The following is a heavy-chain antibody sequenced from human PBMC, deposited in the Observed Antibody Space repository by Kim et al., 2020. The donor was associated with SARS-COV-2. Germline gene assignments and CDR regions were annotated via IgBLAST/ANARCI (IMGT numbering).Heavy chain of an antibody. CDR3: ARNILRTTTLDY. D-gene: IGHD5-12*01. J-gene: IGHJ4*02. V-gene: IGHV1-3*01. Sequence: RYSQNVQGRVSLTTDTSASTAYMELISLRSDDSAVYYCARNILRTTTLDYWGQGTLVTVSS.